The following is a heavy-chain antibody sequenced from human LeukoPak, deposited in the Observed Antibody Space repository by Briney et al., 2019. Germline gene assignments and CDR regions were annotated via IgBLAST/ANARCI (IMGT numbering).Heavy chain of an antibody. Sequence: ASVKVSCKASGYTFTSYYMHWVRQTPGQGLEWMGIINPSGGSTSYAQKFQGRVTITADKSTSTAYMELSSLRSEDTAVYYCARQSTSPNWFDPWGQGTLVTVSS. CDR2: INPSGGST. V-gene: IGHV1-46*01. D-gene: IGHD2-2*01. CDR3: ARQSTSPNWFDP. CDR1: GYTFTSYY. J-gene: IGHJ5*02.